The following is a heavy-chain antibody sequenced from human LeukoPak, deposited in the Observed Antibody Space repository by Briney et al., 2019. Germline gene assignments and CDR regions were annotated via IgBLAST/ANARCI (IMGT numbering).Heavy chain of an antibody. CDR1: GYTFTSYY. J-gene: IGHJ4*02. Sequence: ASVKVSCKASGYTFTSYYMHWVRQAPGQGLEWMGIINPSGGSTSYAQKFQGRVTMTRDTSASTVYMELSSLRSEDTAVYYCARDLLWFGELSGFDYWGQGTLVTVSS. CDR3: ARDLLWFGELSGFDY. D-gene: IGHD3-10*01. V-gene: IGHV1-46*01. CDR2: INPSGGST.